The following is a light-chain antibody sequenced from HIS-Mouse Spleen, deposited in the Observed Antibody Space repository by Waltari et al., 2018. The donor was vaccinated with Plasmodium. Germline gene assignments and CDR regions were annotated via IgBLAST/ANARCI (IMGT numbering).Light chain of an antibody. J-gene: IGLJ3*02. CDR3: YSTDSSGNHRV. CDR2: EDS. Sequence: SYELPQTPSASVSPGQTARITCSGDELPKKYAYCYQQKSSQAPVLVIYEDSKRPSGIPERFSGSSSGTMATLTISGAQVEDEADYYCYSTDSSGNHRVFGGGTKLTVL. V-gene: IGLV3-10*01. CDR1: ELPKKY.